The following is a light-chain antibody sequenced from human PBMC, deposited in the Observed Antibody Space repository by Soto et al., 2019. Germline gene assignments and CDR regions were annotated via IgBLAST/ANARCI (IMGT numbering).Light chain of an antibody. Sequence: DILLTQSPGTLSLSPGERATLSCRASQSVPKNYLAWYQQEPGQAPRLLIYGPSSRATGIPDRFSGSGSGTDFTLTISRLEPEDFAVYYCHQYATSPQTFGQGTKVEIK. V-gene: IGKV3-20*01. CDR1: QSVPKNY. CDR2: GPS. J-gene: IGKJ1*01. CDR3: HQYATSPQT.